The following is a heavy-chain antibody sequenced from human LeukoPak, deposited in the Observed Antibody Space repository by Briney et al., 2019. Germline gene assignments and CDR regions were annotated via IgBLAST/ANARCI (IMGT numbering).Heavy chain of an antibody. CDR2: IYTTGSS. D-gene: IGHD2-15*01. J-gene: IGHJ4*02. Sequence: SSETLSLTCTVSGDSLNSYYWSWIRQPAGKGLEWIGRIYTTGSSKYNPSLKSRVTISVDTSKNQFSLKMNSVTAADTAVYYCASGGSWEGLDNWGQGTLVTVSS. CDR1: GDSLNSYY. CDR3: ASGGSWEGLDN. V-gene: IGHV4-4*07.